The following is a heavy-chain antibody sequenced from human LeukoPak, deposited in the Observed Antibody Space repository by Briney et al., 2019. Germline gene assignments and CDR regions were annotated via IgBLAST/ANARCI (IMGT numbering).Heavy chain of an antibody. V-gene: IGHV4-59*01. CDR2: MNYSGST. CDR1: GGSISSYS. CDR3: ARLSGSGYYPFDN. D-gene: IGHD3-22*01. Sequence: SETLSLTCNVSGGSISSYSWSWIRQPPGKGLEWIGYMNYSGSTSYNPSLKSRVTISVDTSKNQFSLKMSSVTAPDTAVYYCARLSGSGYYPFDNWGQGTLVTVSS. J-gene: IGHJ4*02.